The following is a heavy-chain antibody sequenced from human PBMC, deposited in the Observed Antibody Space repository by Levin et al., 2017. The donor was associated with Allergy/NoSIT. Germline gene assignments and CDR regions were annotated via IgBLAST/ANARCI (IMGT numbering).Heavy chain of an antibody. D-gene: IGHD6-19*01. CDR2: ITYDGTHA. V-gene: IGHV3-30*18. Sequence: GGSLRLSCAVSGFDFKTFGMHWVRQAPGKGLEWVAAITYDGTHAQYADSLQGRFTISRDNSNNILYLQMDSLRGDDTAIYYCAKDLRQWVLYFDHWGLGTLVTVSS. J-gene: IGHJ4*02. CDR1: GFDFKTFG. CDR3: AKDLRQWVLYFDH.